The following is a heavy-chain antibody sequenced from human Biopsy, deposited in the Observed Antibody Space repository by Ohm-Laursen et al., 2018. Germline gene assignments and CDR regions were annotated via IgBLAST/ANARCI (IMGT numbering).Heavy chain of an antibody. D-gene: IGHD2/OR15-2a*01. V-gene: IGHV4-59*07. Sequence: SHTLSLTCIVSGGSISSDYWSWIRQTPGQGLVWIGNIYYSGSTNYNPSLKSRITISVDTSKNQFSLRLNSVTDASTAVYYWAKATNSTGWPYYYFYGMDVWGQGTTVTVSS. CDR2: IYYSGST. CDR1: GGSISSDY. CDR3: AKATNSTGWPYYYFYGMDV. J-gene: IGHJ6*02.